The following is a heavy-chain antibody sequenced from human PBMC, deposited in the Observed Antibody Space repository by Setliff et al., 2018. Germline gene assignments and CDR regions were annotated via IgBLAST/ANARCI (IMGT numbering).Heavy chain of an antibody. CDR2: ISGSGGST. D-gene: IGHD6-19*01. J-gene: IGHJ5*02. CDR3: AKGRRISYSSGWLNWFDP. CDR1: GFTFSSYG. V-gene: IGHV3-23*01. Sequence: PGGSLRLSCAASGFTFSSYGMHWVRQAPGKGLEWVSAISGSGGSTYYADSVKGRFTISRDNSKNTLYLQMNSLRAEDTAVYYCAKGRRISYSSGWLNWFDPWGQGTLVTVSS.